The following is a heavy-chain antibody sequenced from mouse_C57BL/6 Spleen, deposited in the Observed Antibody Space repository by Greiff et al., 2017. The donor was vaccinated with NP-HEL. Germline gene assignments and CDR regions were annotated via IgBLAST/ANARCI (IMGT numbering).Heavy chain of an antibody. CDR1: GYSITSGYY. CDR2: ISYDGSN. D-gene: IGHD1-1*02. CDR3: AREGGNLFDY. V-gene: IGHV3-6*01. J-gene: IGHJ2*01. Sequence: EVQLQESGPGLVKPSQSLSLTCSVTGYSITSGYYWNWIRQFPGNKLEWMGYISYDGSNNYNPSLKNRISITRDTSKNQFFLKLNSVTTEDTATYYCAREGGNLFDYWGQGTTLTVSS.